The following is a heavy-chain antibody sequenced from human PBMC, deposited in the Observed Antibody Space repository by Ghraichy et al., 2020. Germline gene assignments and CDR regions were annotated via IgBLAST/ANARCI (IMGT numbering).Heavy chain of an antibody. CDR1: GFAFRLYA. J-gene: IGHJ2*01. CDR2: LSGDGKKI. CDR3: AKDRWGADWYFDL. V-gene: IGHV3-23*01. D-gene: IGHD7-27*01. Sequence: GESLNISCGASGFAFRLYAMSWVRQVPGKGLEWVCSLSGDGKKIHFADSVKGRFYISRDNVNNSVYLHMNDLRTDDTALYYCAKDRWGADWYFDLWGPGTLVTVSS.